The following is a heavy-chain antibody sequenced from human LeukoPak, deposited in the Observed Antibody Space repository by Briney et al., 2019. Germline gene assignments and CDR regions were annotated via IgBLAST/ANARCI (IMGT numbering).Heavy chain of an antibody. CDR2: ISGSGGST. CDR1: GFTFSSYA. D-gene: IGHD2-2*01. J-gene: IGHJ4*02. CDR3: AKDLSWYCSSTSCYEVDY. V-gene: IGHV3-23*01. Sequence: PGGSLRLSCAASGFTFSSYAMSRVRQAPGKGLEWVSAISGSGGSTYYADSVKGRFTISRDNSKNTLYLQMNSLRAEDTAVYYCAKDLSWYCSSTSCYEVDYWGQGTLVTVSS.